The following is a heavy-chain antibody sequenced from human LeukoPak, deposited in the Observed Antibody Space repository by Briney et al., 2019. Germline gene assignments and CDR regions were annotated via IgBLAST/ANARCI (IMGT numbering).Heavy chain of an antibody. J-gene: IGHJ6*04. D-gene: IGHD3-10*02. V-gene: IGHV3-48*04. CDR2: ISSSGSTI. Sequence: GGSLRLSCAASGFTFSSYSMNWVRQAPGKGLEWVSYISSSGSTIYYADSVKGRFTISRDNAKNSLYPQMNSLRAEDTAVYYCAELGITMIGGVWGKGTTVTISS. CDR1: GFTFSSYS. CDR3: AELGITMIGGV.